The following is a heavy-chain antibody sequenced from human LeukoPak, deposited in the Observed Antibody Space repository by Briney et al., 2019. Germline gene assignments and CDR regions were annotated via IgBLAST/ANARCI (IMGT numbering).Heavy chain of an antibody. CDR3: ARGKIVVVTATIHDAFDI. Sequence: ASVKVSCKASGGTFSSYAISWVRQAPGQGLEWMGGIIPIFGTANYAQKFQGRVTITADESTSTAYMELSSLRSEDTAVYYCARGKIVVVTATIHDAFDIWGQETMVTVSS. V-gene: IGHV1-69*13. CDR2: IIPIFGTA. CDR1: GGTFSSYA. D-gene: IGHD2-21*02. J-gene: IGHJ3*02.